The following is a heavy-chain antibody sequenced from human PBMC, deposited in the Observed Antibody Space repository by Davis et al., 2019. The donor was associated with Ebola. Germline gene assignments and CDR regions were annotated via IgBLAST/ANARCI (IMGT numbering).Heavy chain of an antibody. CDR1: GFTFSSYE. J-gene: IGHJ4*02. D-gene: IGHD4-17*01. CDR2: ISSSGSTI. V-gene: IGHV3-48*03. Sequence: PGGSLRLSCAASGFTFSSYEMNWVRQAPGKGLEWVSYISSSGSTIYYADSVKGRFTISRDNAKNSLYLQMNSLRAEDTAVYYCASYTVTVDYWGQGTLVTVSS. CDR3: ASYTVTVDY.